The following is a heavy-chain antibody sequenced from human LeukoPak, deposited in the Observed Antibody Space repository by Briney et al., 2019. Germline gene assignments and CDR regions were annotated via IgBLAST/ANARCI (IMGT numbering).Heavy chain of an antibody. CDR2: INWNGGST. CDR3: ARGSIVVVTAISDAFDI. CDR1: GFTFDDYG. Sequence: GGSPRLSCAASGFTFDDYGMSWVRQAPGKGLEWVSGINWNGGSTGYADSVKGRFTISRDNAKNSLYLQMNSLRAEDTALYYCARGSIVVVTAISDAFDIWGQGTMVTVSS. V-gene: IGHV3-20*04. D-gene: IGHD2-21*02. J-gene: IGHJ3*02.